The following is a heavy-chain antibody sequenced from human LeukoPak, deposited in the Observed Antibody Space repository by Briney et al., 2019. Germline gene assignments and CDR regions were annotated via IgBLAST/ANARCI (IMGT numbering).Heavy chain of an antibody. CDR2: IYYSGST. J-gene: IGHJ4*02. V-gene: IGHV4-31*03. CDR3: ARSHSFYGSGSYYFDY. CDR1: GGSISSGGYY. D-gene: IGHD3-10*01. Sequence: SETLSLTCTVSGGSISSGGYYWSWIRQHPGKGLEWIGYIYYSGSTYYNPSLKSRVTISVDTSKNQFSLKLSSVTAADTAVYYCARSHSFYGSGSYYFDYWGQGTLVTVSP.